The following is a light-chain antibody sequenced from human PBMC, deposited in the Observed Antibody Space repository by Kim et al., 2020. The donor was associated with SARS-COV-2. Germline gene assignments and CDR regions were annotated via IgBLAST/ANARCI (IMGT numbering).Light chain of an antibody. V-gene: IGLV3-1*01. CDR1: KLGDKY. J-gene: IGLJ1*01. Sequence: SVSPRQTASITSSGDKLGDKYACWYQQKPGQSPVLVINQDSKRPSGIPERFSGSNSGNTATLTISGTQAMDEADYYCQAWDSSTAVFGTGTKVTVL. CDR2: QDS. CDR3: QAWDSSTAV.